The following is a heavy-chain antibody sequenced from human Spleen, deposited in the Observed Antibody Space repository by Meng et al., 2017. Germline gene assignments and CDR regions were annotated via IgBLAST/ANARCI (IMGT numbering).Heavy chain of an antibody. Sequence: QVQLQEWGAGLLKPSETLSLTCVVSGGCFSDYYWSWIRQPPGKGLEWIGEINHSGSTNYNPSLKSRVTISVDTSKNQFSLKLSSVTAADTAVYYCAARGYYLADYWGQGTLVTVSS. V-gene: IGHV4-34*01. CDR3: AARGYYLADY. CDR2: INHSGST. J-gene: IGHJ4*02. D-gene: IGHD3-22*01. CDR1: GGCFSDYY.